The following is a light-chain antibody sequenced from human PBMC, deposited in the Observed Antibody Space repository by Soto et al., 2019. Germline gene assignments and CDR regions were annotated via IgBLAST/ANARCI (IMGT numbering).Light chain of an antibody. J-gene: IGKJ1*01. CDR2: GAS. CDR1: QSVDIN. CDR3: QQYRSWPRT. Sequence: EILLTQSPATLSVSPGERVTLSCRASQSVDINLAWYQQKTGKAPRLLIYGASTRATDMPGRFSGRGAGAEFTLTLSRLQSEDFEVYYCQQYRSWPRTFGQGTQVDIK. V-gene: IGKV3-15*01.